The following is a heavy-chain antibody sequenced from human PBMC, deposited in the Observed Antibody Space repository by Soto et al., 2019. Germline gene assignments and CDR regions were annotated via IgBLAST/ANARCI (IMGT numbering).Heavy chain of an antibody. Sequence: SETLSLTCTVSGGSISSGGYYWSWIRQHPGKGLEWIGYIYYSGSTYYNPSLKSRVTISVDTSKNQFSLKLSSVTAADTAVYYCARGGVAVAFDYWGQGTLVTVSS. D-gene: IGHD2-15*01. CDR2: IYYSGST. CDR1: GGSISSGGYY. V-gene: IGHV4-31*03. J-gene: IGHJ4*02. CDR3: ARGGVAVAFDY.